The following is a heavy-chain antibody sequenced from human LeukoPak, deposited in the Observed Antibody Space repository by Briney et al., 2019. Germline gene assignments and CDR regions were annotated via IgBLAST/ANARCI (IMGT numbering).Heavy chain of an antibody. CDR2: ITSSGGST. CDR1: GFTFSSYE. CDR3: AKDLNEQWLVSADAFDI. J-gene: IGHJ3*02. D-gene: IGHD6-19*01. Sequence: GGSLRLSCAASGFTFSSYEMNWVRQAPGKGLEWVSGITSSGGSTSYADSVKGRFTISRDNSKNTLYLQMNSLRAEDTALYYCAKDLNEQWLVSADAFDIWGLGTMVTVSS. V-gene: IGHV3-23*01.